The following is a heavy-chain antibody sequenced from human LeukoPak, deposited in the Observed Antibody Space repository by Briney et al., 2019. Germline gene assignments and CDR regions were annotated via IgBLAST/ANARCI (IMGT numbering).Heavy chain of an antibody. CDR2: IYYSGST. J-gene: IGHJ5*02. CDR3: ARGNYDILTGYPKWFDP. CDR1: GGSISSGDYY. Sequence: SETLSLTCTVSGGSISSGDYYWSWIRQPPGKGLEWIGYIYYSGSTYYNPSLKSRVTISVDTSKNQFSLKLSSVTAADTAVYYCARGNYDILTGYPKWFDPWGQGTLVTVSS. V-gene: IGHV4-30-4*08. D-gene: IGHD3-9*01.